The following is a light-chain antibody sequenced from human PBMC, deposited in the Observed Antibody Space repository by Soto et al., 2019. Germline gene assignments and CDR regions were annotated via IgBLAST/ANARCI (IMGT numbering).Light chain of an antibody. V-gene: IGLV2-14*03. CDR1: SSDIGGSNY. CDR2: GVS. CDR3: YSSRSSSSTFYV. J-gene: IGLJ1*01. Sequence: QSALTQPASVSGSPGQSITISCAETSSDIGGSNYVSWYQQHPGKAPKLMIYGVSNRPSGVSNRFSGSKSGNTASLTISGLQAEDEADYFCYSSRSSSSTFYVFGTGTKVTVL.